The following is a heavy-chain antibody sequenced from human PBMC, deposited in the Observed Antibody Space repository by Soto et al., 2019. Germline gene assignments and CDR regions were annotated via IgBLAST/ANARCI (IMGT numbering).Heavy chain of an antibody. CDR3: ARQRQAGPPYYMDV. D-gene: IGHD3-10*01. J-gene: IGHJ6*03. Sequence: QVQLQESGPGLVKPSETLSLTCTVSGGSISSYYWSWIRQPPGKGLEWIGYIYYSGSTNYNPSLKSRVTISVDTSKNQFSLKLSSVTAADTAVYYCARQRQAGPPYYMDVWGKGTTVTVSS. CDR2: IYYSGST. V-gene: IGHV4-59*08. CDR1: GGSISSYY.